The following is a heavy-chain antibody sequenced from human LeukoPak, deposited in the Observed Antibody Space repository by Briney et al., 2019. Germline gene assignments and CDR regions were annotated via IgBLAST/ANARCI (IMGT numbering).Heavy chain of an antibody. CDR2: IYTSGST. V-gene: IGHV4-61*02. CDR1: GGSISSGSYY. CDR3: ARGGYSGYGLDYYYYYMDV. D-gene: IGHD5-12*01. J-gene: IGHJ6*03. Sequence: SQTLSLTCTVSGGSISSGSYYWSWIRQPAGKGLEWIGRIYTSGSTNYNPSLKSRVTTSVDTSKNQFSLKLSSVTAADTAVYYCARGGYSGYGLDYYYYYMDVWGKGTTVTVSS.